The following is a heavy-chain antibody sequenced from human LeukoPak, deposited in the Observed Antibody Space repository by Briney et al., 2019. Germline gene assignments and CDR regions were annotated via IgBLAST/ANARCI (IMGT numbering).Heavy chain of an antibody. Sequence: GGSLRLSCAASGFTFSSYSMNWVRQAPGKGLEWVSSISSSSYIYYADSVKGRFTISRDNAKNSLYLQMNSLRAEDTAVYYCARAGATGSAFDIWGQGRMVTVSS. J-gene: IGHJ3*02. CDR3: ARAGATGSAFDI. V-gene: IGHV3-21*01. CDR1: GFTFSSYS. D-gene: IGHD1-26*01. CDR2: ISSSSYI.